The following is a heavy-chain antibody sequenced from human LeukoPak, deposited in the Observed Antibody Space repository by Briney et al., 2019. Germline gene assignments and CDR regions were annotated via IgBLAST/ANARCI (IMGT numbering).Heavy chain of an antibody. J-gene: IGHJ4*02. CDR3: ARVGIVGACYFDY. V-gene: IGHV4-34*01. CDR1: GGSFSGYY. Sequence: PSETLSLTCAVYGGSFSGYYWSWIRQPPGKGLEWIGEINHSGGTNYNPSLKSRVTISVDTSKNQFSLKLSSVTAADTAVYYCARVGIVGACYFDYWGQGTLVTVSS. CDR2: INHSGGT. D-gene: IGHD1-26*01.